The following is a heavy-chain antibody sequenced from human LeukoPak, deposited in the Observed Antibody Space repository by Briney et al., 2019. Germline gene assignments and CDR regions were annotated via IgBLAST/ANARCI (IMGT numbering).Heavy chain of an antibody. CDR3: AKALPLTVTADLDY. CDR1: GFTVSSNY. Sequence: GGSLRLSCAASGFTVSSNYMSWVRQAPGKGLKWVSIIYSGGSTYYADSVKGRFTISRDNSKNTLYLQMNSLRVEDTAVYYCAKALPLTVTADLDYWGQGTLVTVSS. J-gene: IGHJ4*02. D-gene: IGHD4-17*01. CDR2: IYSGGST. V-gene: IGHV3-66*01.